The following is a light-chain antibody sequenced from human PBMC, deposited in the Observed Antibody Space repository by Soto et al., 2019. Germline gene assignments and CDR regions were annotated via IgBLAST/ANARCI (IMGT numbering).Light chain of an antibody. Sequence: EIGMTQSPATLYVSPGEGATVASRARQGIGDTLAVYQQNPGQTPRLLIYDTSIRATGVPARFSGGRSGAEFTLTISSLQSEDFAVYYCQHYVTWPLTFGGGTKVE. CDR1: QGIGDT. CDR2: DTS. CDR3: QHYVTWPLT. J-gene: IGKJ4*01. V-gene: IGKV3-15*01.